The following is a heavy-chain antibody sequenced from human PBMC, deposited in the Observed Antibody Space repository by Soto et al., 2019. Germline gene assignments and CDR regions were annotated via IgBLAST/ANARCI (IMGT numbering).Heavy chain of an antibody. D-gene: IGHD4-4*01. CDR2: ISGSGGRGRG. CDR3: AKELDDYSSAMAF. CDR1: GFSFRKYA. V-gene: IGHV3-23*01. Sequence: EVQLLESGGGLVQPGGSLRLSCVGSGFSFRKYAMNWVRQAPGKGLEWVSGISGSGGRGRGFSAGPVKGRFTISRDNSKNTLDLEMNSLRAEDTAVYYWAKELDDYSSAMAFWGQGALVTVSA. J-gene: IGHJ4*02.